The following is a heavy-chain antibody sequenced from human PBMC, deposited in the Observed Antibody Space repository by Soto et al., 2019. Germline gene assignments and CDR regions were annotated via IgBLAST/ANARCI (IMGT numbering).Heavy chain of an antibody. Sequence: QITLKESGPTLVKPTQTLTLTCTFSDFSLSTSGVGVGWIRQPPGKALEWLALIYWNGDKRYSPSLKSRLTXXKXXSKHQVVLTMTNMDPVDTRTYYYANRSWDYHGSGNSHWFDPWGQGTLVNVSS. CDR2: IYWNGDK. CDR3: ANRSWDYHGSGNSHWFDP. CDR1: DFSLSTSGVG. V-gene: IGHV2-5*01. J-gene: IGHJ5*02. D-gene: IGHD3-10*01.